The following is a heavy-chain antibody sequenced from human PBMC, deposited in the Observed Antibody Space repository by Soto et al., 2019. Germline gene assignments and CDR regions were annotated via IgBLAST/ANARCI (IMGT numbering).Heavy chain of an antibody. CDR1: GASVSHGY. Sequence: QMQLQASGPGLAKPSETLSLTCNVSGASVSHGYWSWIRQPPGKGLEWIGFMYFGGSFNYNPSLTSRATISVETSKNQFSMKLTSVTASDTAVHYCARSYYDSTGFAVDPWGQGTLVTVSS. V-gene: IGHV4-59*02. D-gene: IGHD3-22*01. CDR2: MYFGGSF. J-gene: IGHJ5*02. CDR3: ARSYYDSTGFAVDP.